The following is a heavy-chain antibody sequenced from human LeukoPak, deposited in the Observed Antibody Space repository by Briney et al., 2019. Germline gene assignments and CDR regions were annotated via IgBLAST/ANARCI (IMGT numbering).Heavy chain of an antibody. CDR1: GGSISSSSYY. D-gene: IGHD6-13*01. CDR2: IYYSGST. Sequence: SETLSLTCTVSGGSISSSSYYWGWIRQPPGKGLEWIGSIYYSGSTYYNPSLKSRVSISVDTSKNQFSLKLSSVTAADTAVYYCASPGIAAAPDAFDIWGQGTMVTVSS. V-gene: IGHV4-39*07. J-gene: IGHJ3*02. CDR3: ASPGIAAAPDAFDI.